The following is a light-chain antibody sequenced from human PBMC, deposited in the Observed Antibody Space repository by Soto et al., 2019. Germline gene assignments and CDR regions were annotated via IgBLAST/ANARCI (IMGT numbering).Light chain of an antibody. J-gene: IGKJ5*01. CDR1: QSVRSK. CDR3: QQYNNWPPIT. V-gene: IGKV3-15*01. CDR2: DAS. Sequence: EIVMTQSPATLSVSPGERATISCRASQSVRSKLAWHQQKPGQAPRLLIYDASTRATGIPARFSGSGSGTEFTLTISSLQSEDFAVYYCQQYNNWPPITFGQGTRLEIK.